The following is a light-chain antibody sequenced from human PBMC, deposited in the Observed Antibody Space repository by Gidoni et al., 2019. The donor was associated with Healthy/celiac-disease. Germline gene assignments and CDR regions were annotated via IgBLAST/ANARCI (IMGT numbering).Light chain of an antibody. V-gene: IGKV3-20*01. CDR3: QQYGNSRVT. J-gene: IGKJ1*01. Sequence: EIVLTQSPGTRSLSPGERATLSCRASQSVSSSYLAWYQQKPGQAPRLLIFGASSRATGIPDRFSGSGSGTDFTLTISRLEPEDFAVYYCQQYGNSRVTFGQGTKVEIK. CDR1: QSVSSSY. CDR2: GAS.